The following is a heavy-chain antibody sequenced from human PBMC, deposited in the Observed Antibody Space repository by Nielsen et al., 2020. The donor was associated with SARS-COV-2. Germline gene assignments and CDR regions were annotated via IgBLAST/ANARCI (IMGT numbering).Heavy chain of an antibody. CDR2: INPSGGNT. CDR3: ARDNRIQLWLNYYYYGMDV. Sequence: WVRQAPGQGLEWMGIINPSGGNTNYAQKLQGRVTMTTDTSTSTAYMELRSLRSDDTAVYYCARDNRIQLWLNYYYYGMDVWGQGTTVTVSS. D-gene: IGHD5-18*01. V-gene: IGHV1-18*01. J-gene: IGHJ6*02.